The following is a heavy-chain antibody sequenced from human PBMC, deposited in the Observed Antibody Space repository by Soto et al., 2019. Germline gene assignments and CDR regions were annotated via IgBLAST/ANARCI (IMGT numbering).Heavy chain of an antibody. J-gene: IGHJ4*02. D-gene: IGHD2-15*01. CDR1: GFTFSSYA. CDR3: ARVGFGGYCSGGSCYTGYYFDY. Sequence: SLRLSCAASGFTFSSYAMNWVRQAPGKGLEWVSYISSSSSTIYYADSVKGRFTISRDNAKNSLYLQMNSLRAEDTAVYYCARVGFGGYCSGGSCYTGYYFDYWGQGTLVTVSS. CDR2: ISSSSSTI. V-gene: IGHV3-48*01.